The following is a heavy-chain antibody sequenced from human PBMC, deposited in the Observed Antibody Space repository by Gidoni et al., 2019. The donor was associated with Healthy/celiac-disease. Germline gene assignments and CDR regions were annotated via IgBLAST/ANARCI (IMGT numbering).Heavy chain of an antibody. CDR2: ISYDGSNK. J-gene: IGHJ4*02. CDR3: AKDMLGYCSSTSCYVQSGLDY. V-gene: IGHV3-30*18. Sequence: VQLVESGGGVVQPGRSLRLSCAASGFTFHSYGMHWVRQAPGKGLEWVAVISYDGSNKYYADSVKGRFTISRDNSKNTLYLQMNSLRAEDTAVYYCAKDMLGYCSSTSCYVQSGLDYWGQGTLVTVSS. CDR1: GFTFHSYG. D-gene: IGHD2-2*01.